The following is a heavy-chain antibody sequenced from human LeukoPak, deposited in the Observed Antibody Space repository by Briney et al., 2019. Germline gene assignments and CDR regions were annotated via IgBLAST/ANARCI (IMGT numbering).Heavy chain of an antibody. J-gene: IGHJ4*02. CDR3: ARAGDYCSGGSCYLDY. D-gene: IGHD2-15*01. Sequence: PSETLSLTCTVSGGSISSYYWSWIRQPPGKGLEWIGYIYYSGSTNYNPSLKSRVPISVNTSKNQFTLKLSSVTAADTAGYYCARAGDYCSGGSCYLDYWGQGTLVTVSS. V-gene: IGHV4-59*01. CDR2: IYYSGST. CDR1: GGSISSYY.